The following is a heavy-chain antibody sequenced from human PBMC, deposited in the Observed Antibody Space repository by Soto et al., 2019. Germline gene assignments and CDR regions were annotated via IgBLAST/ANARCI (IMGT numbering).Heavy chain of an antibody. CDR1: GGSISSGGYY. Sequence: QVQLQESGPGLVKPSQTLSLTCTVSGGSISSGGYYWSWIRQHPGKGLEWIGYIYYSGSTYYNPSLKSRVTISVDTSKNQFSLKLSSVTTADTAVYYCARGPYYDSSGYYPPSAFDIWGQGTMVTVSS. CDR2: IYYSGST. V-gene: IGHV4-31*03. D-gene: IGHD3-22*01. CDR3: ARGPYYDSSGYYPPSAFDI. J-gene: IGHJ3*02.